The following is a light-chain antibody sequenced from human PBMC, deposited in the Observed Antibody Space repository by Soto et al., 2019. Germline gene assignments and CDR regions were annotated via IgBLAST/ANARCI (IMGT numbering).Light chain of an antibody. CDR2: EVT. V-gene: IGLV2-23*02. J-gene: IGLJ7*01. CDR3: CSYGGSRAV. CDR1: SSDVGSHNL. Sequence: QSALTQPASVSGSPGQSITISCTGTSSDVGSHNLVSWYQQHPGQDPKLMIYEVTKRPLGVSTRFSASKSGNTASLTISGLQAEDEADYYGCSYGGSRAVFGGGTQLTVL.